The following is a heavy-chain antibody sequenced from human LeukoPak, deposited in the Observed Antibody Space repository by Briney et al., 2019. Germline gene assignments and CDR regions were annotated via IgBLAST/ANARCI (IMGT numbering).Heavy chain of an antibody. D-gene: IGHD1-26*01. CDR2: ITSSGNTI. V-gene: IGHV3-11*04. CDR3: ARVVGAPYFDY. J-gene: IGHJ4*02. Sequence: GGSLRLSCAASGFTFSDYYMNWIRQAPGKGLEWVSYITSSGNTIYYADSVKGRFTISRDNAKNSLYLQMNSLRAEDTAVYYCARVVGAPYFDYWGQGTLVTVSS. CDR1: GFTFSDYY.